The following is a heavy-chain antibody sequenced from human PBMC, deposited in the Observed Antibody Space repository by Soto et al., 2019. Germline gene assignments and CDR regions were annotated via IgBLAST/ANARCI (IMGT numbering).Heavy chain of an antibody. CDR1: GFTFSSYA. CDR3: AKEWQRLSPQGRHFDY. V-gene: IGHV3-23*01. J-gene: IGHJ4*02. D-gene: IGHD6-25*01. Sequence: PGGSLRLSCAASGFTFSSYAMSWVRQAPGKGLEWVSAISGSGGSTYYADSVKGRFTISRDNSKNTLYLQMNSLRAEDTAVYYCAKEWQRLSPQGRHFDYWGQGTLVTVSS. CDR2: ISGSGGST.